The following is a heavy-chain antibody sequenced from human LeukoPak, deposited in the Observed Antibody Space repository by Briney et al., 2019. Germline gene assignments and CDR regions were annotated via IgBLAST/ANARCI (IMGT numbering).Heavy chain of an antibody. CDR3: AREGPRGNSQFDY. V-gene: IGHV3-23*01. Sequence: GSLRLSCAASGFTFSSYAMSWVRQAPGKGLEWVSGISGNGGSTYYADSVKGRFTISRDNSKNPLYLQMNSLRAEDTAVYYCAREGPRGNSQFDYWGQGTLVTVSS. J-gene: IGHJ4*02. CDR1: GFTFSSYA. CDR2: ISGNGGST. D-gene: IGHD2/OR15-2a*01.